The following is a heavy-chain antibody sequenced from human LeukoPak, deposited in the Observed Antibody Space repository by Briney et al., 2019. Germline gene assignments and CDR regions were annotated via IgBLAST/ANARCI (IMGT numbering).Heavy chain of an antibody. D-gene: IGHD2-21*02. J-gene: IGHJ4*02. CDR3: AKGFGHIVVVTAIGY. V-gene: IGHV3-23*01. CDR1: GFTFSSYA. CDR2: ISGSGGST. Sequence: GGSLRLSSAASGFTFSSYAMSWVRQAPGKGLEWVSAISGSGGSTYYADSVKGRFTISRDNSKNTLYLQMNSLRAEDTAVYYCAKGFGHIVVVTAIGYWGQGTLVTVSS.